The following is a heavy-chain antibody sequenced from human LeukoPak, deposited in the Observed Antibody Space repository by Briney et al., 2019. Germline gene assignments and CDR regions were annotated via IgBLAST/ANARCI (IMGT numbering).Heavy chain of an antibody. J-gene: IGHJ1*01. CDR2: INPNSGGT. Sequence: HEASVKVSCKASGYIFTGYYMHWLRQAPGQGLEWMGRINPNSGGTNYAQKFQGRVTMTRDTSISTAYMELSRLRSDDTAVYYCARTHADLRYFDWMPLQHWGQGTQVTVSS. CDR3: ARTHADLRYFDWMPLQH. D-gene: IGHD3-9*01. CDR1: GYIFTGYY. V-gene: IGHV1-2*06.